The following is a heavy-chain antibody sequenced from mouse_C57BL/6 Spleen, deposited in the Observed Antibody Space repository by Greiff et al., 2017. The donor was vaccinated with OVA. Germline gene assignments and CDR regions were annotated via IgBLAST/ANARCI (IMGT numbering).Heavy chain of an antibody. Sequence: EVQLVESGGGLVQPGGSVRLSCTASGFTFTDYYMSWVKQTPGKALEWMGVIRNKAGGYRTEYSASVNGRFTIYSKNSQSILYLPMNALRAEDSATSDCARSPYWDPYFDYWGQGTTLTVSA. CDR3: ARSPYWDPYFDY. J-gene: IGHJ2*01. CDR1: GFTFTDYY. D-gene: IGHD4-1*01. CDR2: IRNKAGGYRT. V-gene: IGHV7-3*01.